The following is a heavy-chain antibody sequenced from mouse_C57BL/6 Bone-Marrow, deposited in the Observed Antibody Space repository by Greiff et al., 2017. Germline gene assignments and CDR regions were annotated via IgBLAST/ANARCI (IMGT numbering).Heavy chain of an antibody. J-gene: IGHJ2*01. CDR1: GYTFTSYT. CDR2: INPSSGYT. V-gene: IGHV1-4*01. Sequence: QVHVKQSGAELARPGASVKMSCKASGYTFTSYTMHWVKQRPGQGLEWIGYINPSSGYTKYKQKFKDKATLTADKSSSTAYMQLSSLTSEDSAVYYCAKGDYGSRDYWGQGTTLTVSS. D-gene: IGHD1-1*01. CDR3: AKGDYGSRDY.